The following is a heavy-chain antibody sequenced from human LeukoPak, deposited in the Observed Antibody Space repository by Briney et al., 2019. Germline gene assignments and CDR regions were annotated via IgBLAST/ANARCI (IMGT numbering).Heavy chain of an antibody. CDR2: IIWHGGST. V-gene: IGHV3-20*04. CDR3: ARDLGQYYDTSDNWFDP. D-gene: IGHD3-22*01. J-gene: IGHJ5*02. Sequence: GGSLRLSCAASGFTFDDYGMSWVRQAPGKGLEWVSGIIWHGGSTGYADSVKGRFTISRDNAKNSLYLQMNSLRAEDTAVYYCARDLGQYYDTSDNWFDPWGQGTLVTVSS. CDR1: GFTFDDYG.